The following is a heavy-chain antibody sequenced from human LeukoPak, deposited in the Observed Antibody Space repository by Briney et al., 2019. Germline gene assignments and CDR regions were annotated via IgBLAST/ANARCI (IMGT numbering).Heavy chain of an antibody. Sequence: SETLSLTCTFSGTSISSSYWSWIRQPPGKGLEWIGYIYYSGSTYYNPSLKSRVTISVDTSKNQFSLKLSSVTAADTAVYYCARVPYYDSSGDPKWFDYWGQGTLVTVSS. J-gene: IGHJ4*02. CDR1: GTSISSSY. D-gene: IGHD3-22*01. V-gene: IGHV4-59*06. CDR2: IYYSGST. CDR3: ARVPYYDSSGDPKWFDY.